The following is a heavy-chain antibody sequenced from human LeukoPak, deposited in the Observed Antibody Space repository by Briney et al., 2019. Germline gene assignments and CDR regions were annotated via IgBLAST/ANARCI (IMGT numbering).Heavy chain of an antibody. CDR2: ISSSSSYI. J-gene: IGHJ4*02. D-gene: IGHD2-2*01. Sequence: TGGSLRLSCAASGFTFSSYEMNWVRQAPGKGLEWVSSISSSSSYIYYADSVKGRFNISRDNAKNSLYLQMNSLRAEDTAVYYCARDPDIVVVPAAMDDGGFDYWGQGSLVTVSS. CDR1: GFTFSSYE. V-gene: IGHV3-21*01. CDR3: ARDPDIVVVPAAMDDGGFDY.